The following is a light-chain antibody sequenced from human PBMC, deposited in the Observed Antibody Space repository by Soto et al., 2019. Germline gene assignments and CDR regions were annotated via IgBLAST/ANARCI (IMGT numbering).Light chain of an antibody. CDR2: DVS. CDR1: SSDVY. J-gene: IGLJ3*02. Sequence: QSALTQPASVSGSPGQSITISCTGTSSDVYVSWHQQHPGKAPKLIIYDVSNQPSGVSNRFSGSKSGNTASLTISGLQAEDEADYYCSSYTSTSTWVFGGGTQLTVL. V-gene: IGLV2-14*01. CDR3: SSYTSTSTWV.